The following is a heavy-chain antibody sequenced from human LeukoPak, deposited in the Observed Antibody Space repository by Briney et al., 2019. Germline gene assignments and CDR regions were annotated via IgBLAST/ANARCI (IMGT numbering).Heavy chain of an antibody. CDR3: ARVSHYYGSEIEY. Sequence: ASVKVSCKASGYTFSSYGITWVRQAPGQGLEWMGWISAYNGYTNYAQKLQGRVTMTTDTSTSTAYMELRSLRPDDTAVYYCARVSHYYGSEIEYWGQGTLVTVSS. V-gene: IGHV1-18*01. J-gene: IGHJ4*02. CDR1: GYTFSSYG. D-gene: IGHD3-10*01. CDR2: ISAYNGYT.